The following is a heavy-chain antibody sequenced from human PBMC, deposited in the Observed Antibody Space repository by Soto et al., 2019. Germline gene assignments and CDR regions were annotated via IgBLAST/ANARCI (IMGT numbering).Heavy chain of an antibody. J-gene: IGHJ4*02. CDR2: IYYSGST. CDR3: ARRYGPGFDY. Sequence: SETLSLTCTVSGCSISSYYWSWIRQPPGKGLEWIGYIYYSGSTNYNPSLKSRVTISVDTSKNQFSLKLSSVTAADTAVYYCARRYGPGFDYWGQGTLVTVS. V-gene: IGHV4-59*08. CDR1: GCSISSYY. D-gene: IGHD3-10*01.